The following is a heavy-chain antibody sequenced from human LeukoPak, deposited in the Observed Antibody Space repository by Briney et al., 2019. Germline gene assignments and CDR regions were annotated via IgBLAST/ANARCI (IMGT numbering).Heavy chain of an antibody. CDR3: AKGSATVTSRNYFDY. J-gene: IGHJ4*02. D-gene: IGHD4-17*01. CDR2: ISGSGAST. Sequence: GGSLRLSCAASGFIFSNAWMSWVRQAPGKGLEWVSLISGSGASTYYAESVKGRFTISRDNSKNTLYLQMNSLRAEDTALYYCAKGSATVTSRNYFDYWGQGTLVTVSS. V-gene: IGHV3-23*01. CDR1: GFIFSNAW.